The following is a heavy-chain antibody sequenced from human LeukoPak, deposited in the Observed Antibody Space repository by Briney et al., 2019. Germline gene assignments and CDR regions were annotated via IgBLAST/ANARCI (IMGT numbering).Heavy chain of an antibody. D-gene: IGHD3-3*01. Sequence: GSLRLSCAAPGFTFSRYWMNWARQAPGKGLEWVASINHNGNVNYYVDSVKGRFTISRDNAKNSLYLQMNSLRAEDTAVYYCARDFWSGSKWGQGTLVTVSS. V-gene: IGHV3-7*01. J-gene: IGHJ4*02. CDR3: ARDFWSGSK. CDR1: GFTFSRYW. CDR2: INHNGNVN.